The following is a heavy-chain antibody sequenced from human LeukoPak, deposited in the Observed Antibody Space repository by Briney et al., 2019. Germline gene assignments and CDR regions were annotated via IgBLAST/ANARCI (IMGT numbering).Heavy chain of an antibody. CDR1: GYTFTGYY. CDR2: MNPNSGNT. J-gene: IGHJ4*02. V-gene: IGHV1-8*02. Sequence: GASVKVSCKASGYTFTGYYMHWVRQAPGQGLEWMGWMNPNSGNTGYAQKFQGRVTMTRNTSISTAYMELSSLRSEDTAVYYCARAVKRQGYSSSWYLHGYWGQGTLVTVSS. D-gene: IGHD6-13*01. CDR3: ARAVKRQGYSSSWYLHGY.